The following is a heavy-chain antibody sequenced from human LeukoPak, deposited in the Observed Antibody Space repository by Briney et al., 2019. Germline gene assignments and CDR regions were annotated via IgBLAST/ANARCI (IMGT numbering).Heavy chain of an antibody. CDR3: VRGVTIFGVVIYYFDY. D-gene: IGHD3-3*01. CDR2: INHSGST. CDR1: GGSFSGYY. Sequence: SETLSLTCAVYGGSFSGYYWSWIRQPPGKGLEWIGEINHSGSTNYNPSLKSRVTISVDTSKNQFSLKLSSVTAADTAVYYCVRGVTIFGVVIYYFDYWGQGTLVTVSS. V-gene: IGHV4-34*01. J-gene: IGHJ4*02.